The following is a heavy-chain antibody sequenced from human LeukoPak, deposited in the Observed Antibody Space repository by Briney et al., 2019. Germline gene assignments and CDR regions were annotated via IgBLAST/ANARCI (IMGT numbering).Heavy chain of an antibody. Sequence: SETLSLTCTVSGGSISSSSYYWGWIRQPPGKGLEWIGSIYYSGSTYYNPSLKSRVTMSVDTSKNQFSLKLSSVTAADTAVYYCAREGYDYGVYYYYYYMDVWGKGTTVTISS. CDR3: AREGYDYGVYYYYYYMDV. V-gene: IGHV4-39*02. CDR1: GGSISSSSYY. CDR2: IYYSGST. D-gene: IGHD3-22*01. J-gene: IGHJ6*03.